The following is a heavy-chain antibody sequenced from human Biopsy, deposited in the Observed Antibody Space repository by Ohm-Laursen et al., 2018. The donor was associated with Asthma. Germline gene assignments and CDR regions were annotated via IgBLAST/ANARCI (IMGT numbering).Heavy chain of an antibody. CDR2: IYYSGST. V-gene: IGHV4-4*02. Sequence: SDTLSLTCAVSGDSISSTSWWTWVRQSPGRGLEWIGEIYYSGSTNYHPSLKGRVTISVAKSKNQFSLRLTSVTAADTAVYYCARAIGTGDWYFDVWGRGTLVTVSS. D-gene: IGHD1-1*01. CDR3: ARAIGTGDWYFDV. J-gene: IGHJ2*01. CDR1: GDSISSTSW.